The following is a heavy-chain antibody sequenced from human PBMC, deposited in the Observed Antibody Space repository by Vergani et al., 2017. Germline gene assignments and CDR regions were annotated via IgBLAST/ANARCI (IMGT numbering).Heavy chain of an antibody. D-gene: IGHD3-3*01. J-gene: IGHJ6*02. V-gene: IGHV1-45*02. CDR2: ITPFNGNT. Sequence: QMQLVQSGAEVKKTGSSVKVSCKASGYTFTYRYLHWVRQAPGQALEWMGWITPFNGNTNYAQKFQDRVTITRDRSMSTAYMELSSLRSEDTAVYYCASRDITIFGVVIIRGYYYYGMDVWGQGTTVTVSS. CDR1: GYTFTYRY. CDR3: ASRDITIFGVVIIRGYYYYGMDV.